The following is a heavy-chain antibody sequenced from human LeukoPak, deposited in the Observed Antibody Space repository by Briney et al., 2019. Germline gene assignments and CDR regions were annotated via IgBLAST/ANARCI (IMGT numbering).Heavy chain of an antibody. V-gene: IGHV3-23*01. CDR1: GFTFSSYA. CDR3: AKLKRDSGSYLHYYFDY. D-gene: IGHD1-26*01. J-gene: IGHJ4*02. Sequence: PGGSLRLSCAASGFTFSSYAMSWVRQAPGKGLEWGSTISGDGGITYYADSVEGRFTISRDNSKNTLYLQMNSLKTEDTAVYYCAKLKRDSGSYLHYYFDYWGQGTLVTVSS. CDR2: ISGDGGIT.